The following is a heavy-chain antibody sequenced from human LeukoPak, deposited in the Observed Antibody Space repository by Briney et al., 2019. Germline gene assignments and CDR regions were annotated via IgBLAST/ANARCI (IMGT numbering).Heavy chain of an antibody. CDR2: IIPILGIA. V-gene: IGHV1-69*04. CDR1: GGTFSSYA. Sequence: SVKVSCKASGGTFSSYAISWVRQAPGQGLEWMGRIIPILGIANYAQKFQGRVTITADKSTSTAYMELSSLRSEDTAVYHCAFRIAVAGSVEYFQHWGQGTLVTVSS. CDR3: AFRIAVAGSVEYFQH. D-gene: IGHD6-19*01. J-gene: IGHJ1*01.